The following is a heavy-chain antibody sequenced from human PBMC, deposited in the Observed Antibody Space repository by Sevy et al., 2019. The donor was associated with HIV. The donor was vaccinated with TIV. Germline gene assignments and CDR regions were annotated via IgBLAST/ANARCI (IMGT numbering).Heavy chain of an antibody. CDR3: TTDLGFYSSK. J-gene: IGHJ4*02. D-gene: IGHD4-4*01. V-gene: IGHV3-15*01. Sequence: GGSLRLSCAASGITFSSAWMSWVRLVPGKGLEWLGRIKSETDGGAADYTEAVKGRFTIPRDDSKETLYLQLNSLKTEDTAVYYCTTDLGFYSSKWGQGTLVTVSS. CDR2: IKSETDGGAA. CDR1: GITFSSAW.